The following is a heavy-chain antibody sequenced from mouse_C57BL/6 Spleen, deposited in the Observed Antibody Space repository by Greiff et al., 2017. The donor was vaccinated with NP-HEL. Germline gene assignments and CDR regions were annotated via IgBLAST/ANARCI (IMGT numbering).Heavy chain of an antibody. Sequence: QVHVKQSGAELVRPGSSVKLSCKASGYTFTSYWMDWVKQRPGQGLEWIGNIYPSDSETHYNQKFKDKATLTVDKSSSTAYMQLSSLTSEDSAVYYCARAYYGNSYAMDYWGQGTSVTVSS. J-gene: IGHJ4*01. D-gene: IGHD2-10*01. CDR3: ARAYYGNSYAMDY. CDR1: GYTFTSYW. V-gene: IGHV1-61*01. CDR2: IYPSDSET.